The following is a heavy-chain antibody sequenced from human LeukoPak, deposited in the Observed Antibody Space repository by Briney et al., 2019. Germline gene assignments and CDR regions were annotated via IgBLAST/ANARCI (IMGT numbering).Heavy chain of an antibody. CDR3: ARGPEVESGYSYGHIDY. V-gene: IGHV1-69*05. J-gene: IGHJ4*02. CDR2: IIPIFGTA. Sequence: GASVKVSCKASGGTFSSYAISWVRQAPGQGLEWIGRIIPIFGTANYAQKFQGRVTITTDESTSTAYMELSSLRSEDTAVYYCARGPEVESGYSYGHIDYWGQGTLVTVSS. CDR1: GGTFSSYA. D-gene: IGHD5-18*01.